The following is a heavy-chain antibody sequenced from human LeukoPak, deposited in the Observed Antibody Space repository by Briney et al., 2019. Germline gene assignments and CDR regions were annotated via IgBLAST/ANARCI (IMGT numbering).Heavy chain of an antibody. D-gene: IGHD3-10*01. CDR3: ARDWDPMWFGELFPY. CDR2: INAGNGNT. CDR1: GYTFTSYA. V-gene: IGHV1-3*01. Sequence: ASVKVSCKASGYTFTSYAMHWVRQAPGQRLEWMGWINAGNGNTKYSQKFQGRVTMTRDTSASTAYMELSSLRSEDTAVYYCARDWDPMWFGELFPYWGQGTLVTVSS. J-gene: IGHJ4*02.